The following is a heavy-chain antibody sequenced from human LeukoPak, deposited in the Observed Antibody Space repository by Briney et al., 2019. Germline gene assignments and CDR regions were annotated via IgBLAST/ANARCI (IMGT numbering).Heavy chain of an antibody. Sequence: GGSLRLSCAASGFTFSSYWMHWVRHTPGKGLVWVSRIKGDRSSTSYADSVKGRFTISRDNSKNTLYLQMNSLRAEDTAVYYCAKAKSLYRPYYFDYWGQGTLVTVSS. D-gene: IGHD2-8*01. CDR1: GFTFSSYW. CDR3: AKAKSLYRPYYFDY. J-gene: IGHJ4*02. CDR2: IKGDRSST. V-gene: IGHV3-74*01.